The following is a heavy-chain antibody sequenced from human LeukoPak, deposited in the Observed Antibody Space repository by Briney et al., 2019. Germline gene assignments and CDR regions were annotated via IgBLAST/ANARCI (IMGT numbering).Heavy chain of an antibody. J-gene: IGHJ5*02. CDR1: GYTFTSYG. CDR3: ARDNYAGANWFDP. D-gene: IGHD1-7*01. V-gene: IGHV1-69*05. Sequence: SVKVSCKASGYTFTSYGISWVRQAPGQGLEWMGGIIPIFGTANYAQKFQGRVTITTDESTSTAYMELSSLRSEDTAVYYCARDNYAGANWFDPRGQGTLVTVSS. CDR2: IIPIFGTA.